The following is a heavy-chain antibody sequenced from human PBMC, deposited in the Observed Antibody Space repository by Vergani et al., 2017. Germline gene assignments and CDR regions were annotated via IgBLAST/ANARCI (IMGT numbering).Heavy chain of an antibody. D-gene: IGHD6-13*01. CDR3: ASRNSSSWYSYYYYGMDV. J-gene: IGHJ6*02. CDR1: GYTFTGYY. Sequence: QVQLVQSGAEVKKPGASVKVSCKASGYTFTGYYMHWVRQAPGQGLEWMGWINPNSGGTNYAQKFQGRVTMTRDTSISTAYMELNSLRAEDTAVYYCASRNSSSWYSYYYYGMDVWGQGTTVTVSS. CDR2: INPNSGGT. V-gene: IGHV1-2*02.